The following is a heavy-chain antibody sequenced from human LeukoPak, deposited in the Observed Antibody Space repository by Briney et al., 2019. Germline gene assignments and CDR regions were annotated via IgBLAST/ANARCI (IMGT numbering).Heavy chain of an antibody. D-gene: IGHD2-21*01. CDR2: IYENGSTT. V-gene: IGHV3-23*01. Sequence: PGGSLRLSCVGSGFTFRSHAMSWVRQAAEKGLEFVSVIYENGSTTYYADSVKGRFSISRDNSKNTLYLQMDSLRGEDTAVYYCAKDFRIGYSAHFDYWGQGALVTVSS. CDR3: AKDFRIGYSAHFDY. J-gene: IGHJ4*02. CDR1: GFTFRSHA.